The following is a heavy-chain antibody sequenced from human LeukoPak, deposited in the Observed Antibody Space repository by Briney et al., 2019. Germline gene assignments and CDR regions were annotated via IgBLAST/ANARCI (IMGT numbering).Heavy chain of an antibody. D-gene: IGHD7-27*01. Sequence: GGSLRLSCAASGFTFSDYYMSWIRQAPGKGLEWVSSISGSSTYIYYADSVKGRFTISRDNAKNSLYLQINSLRAEDTAVYYCASAQVNWGLGRAFDIWGQGTMVTVSS. CDR2: ISGSSTYI. J-gene: IGHJ3*02. CDR3: ASAQVNWGLGRAFDI. V-gene: IGHV3-11*06. CDR1: GFTFSDYY.